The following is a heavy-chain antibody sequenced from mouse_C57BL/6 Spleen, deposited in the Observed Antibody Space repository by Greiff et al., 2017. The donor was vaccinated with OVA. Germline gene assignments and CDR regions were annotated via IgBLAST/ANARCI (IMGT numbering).Heavy chain of an antibody. D-gene: IGHD2-2*01. Sequence: QVQLQQPGTELVKPGASVKLSCKASGYTFTSYWMHWVKRRPGQGLEWIGNINPSNGGTNYNEKFKSKATLTVDKSSSTAYMQLSSLTSEDSAVYYCARGGIYYGYDGYAMDYWGQGTSVTVSS. J-gene: IGHJ4*01. CDR2: INPSNGGT. CDR3: ARGGIYYGYDGYAMDY. CDR1: GYTFTSYW. V-gene: IGHV1-53*01.